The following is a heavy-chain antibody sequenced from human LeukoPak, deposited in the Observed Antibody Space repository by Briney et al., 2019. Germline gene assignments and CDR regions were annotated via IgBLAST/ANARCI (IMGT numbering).Heavy chain of an antibody. CDR2: MNPNSGNT. Sequence: ASVKVSCKASGYTFTSYDINWVRQATGQGLEWMGWMNPNSGNTGYAQKFQGRVTMTRNTSISTAYMELSSLRSEDTAVYYCARTRYCSGGSCYSGAFDIWGQGTMVTVSS. V-gene: IGHV1-8*01. J-gene: IGHJ3*02. CDR1: GYTFTSYD. D-gene: IGHD2-15*01. CDR3: ARTRYCSGGSCYSGAFDI.